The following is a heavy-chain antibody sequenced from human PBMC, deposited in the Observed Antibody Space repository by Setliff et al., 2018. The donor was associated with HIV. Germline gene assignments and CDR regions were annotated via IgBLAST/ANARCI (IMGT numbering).Heavy chain of an antibody. Sequence: SETLSLTCSVSGASIRGLYWSWIRQSPGKGLEWIGNIYYSGNTNYNPSFKSRVTISVDTSKNQFSLRVNSVTAADTAVYYCARSLVPSGYYYGRHAFDIWGQGTKVTV. D-gene: IGHD3-22*01. V-gene: IGHV4-59*08. CDR2: IYYSGNT. CDR3: ARSLVPSGYYYGRHAFDI. CDR1: GASIRGLY. J-gene: IGHJ3*02.